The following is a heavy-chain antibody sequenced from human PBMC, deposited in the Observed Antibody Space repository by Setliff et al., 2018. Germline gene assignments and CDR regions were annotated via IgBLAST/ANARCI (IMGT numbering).Heavy chain of an antibody. J-gene: IGHJ4*02. CDR2: INPSGGST. Sequence: SVKVSCKTSGYTFISYGINWVRQAPGQGLEWMGTINPSGGSTIYAPDFQGRVTMTRDTLTSTAYMELRSLRSDDTAVYYCARGPLDFVVTPAAARFDYWGQGTLVTVSS. CDR1: GYTFISYG. V-gene: IGHV1-18*01. CDR3: ARGPLDFVVTPAAARFDY. D-gene: IGHD2-2*01.